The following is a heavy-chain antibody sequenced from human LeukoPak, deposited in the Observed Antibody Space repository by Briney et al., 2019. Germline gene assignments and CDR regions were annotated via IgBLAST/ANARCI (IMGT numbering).Heavy chain of an antibody. Sequence: RGGSLRLSCAASGFTFSSYAMHWVRPAPGKGLEWVAVISYDGSNKYYADSVKGRFTISRDNSKNTLYLQMNSLRAEDTAVYYCARDPFFTTVTNWFGPWGQGTLVTVSS. V-gene: IGHV3-30-3*01. D-gene: IGHD4-17*01. J-gene: IGHJ5*02. CDR3: ARDPFFTTVTNWFGP. CDR2: ISYDGSNK. CDR1: GFTFSSYA.